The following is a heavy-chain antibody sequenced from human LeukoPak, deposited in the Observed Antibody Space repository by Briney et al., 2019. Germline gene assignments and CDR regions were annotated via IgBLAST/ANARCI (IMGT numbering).Heavy chain of an antibody. CDR3: ASSDMFRVYYFDY. D-gene: IGHD3-10*02. V-gene: IGHV4-39*02. CDR1: GVSISSSGYY. J-gene: IGHJ4*02. CDR2: IHYSGRT. Sequence: PSETLSLTCTVSGVSISSSGYYWGWIRQPPGKGLEWIGTIHYSGRTYYNPSLQSRVTISVDTSKNHFSLKLNSVTAADAAVYYCASSDMFRVYYFDYWGQGILVTVSS.